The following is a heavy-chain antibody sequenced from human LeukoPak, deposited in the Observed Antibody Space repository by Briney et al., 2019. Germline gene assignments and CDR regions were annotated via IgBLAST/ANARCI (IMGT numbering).Heavy chain of an antibody. CDR1: GGSISSSSYY. V-gene: IGHV4-39*01. CDR3: ARTMVRGVILSTFDY. D-gene: IGHD3-10*01. J-gene: IGHJ4*02. CDR2: IYYSGST. Sequence: SETLSLTCTVSGGSISSSSYYWGWIRQPPGKGLEWIGSIYYSGSTYYNPSLKSRVTISVDTSKNQFSLKLSSVTAADTAVYYCARTMVRGVILSTFDYWGQGTLVTVSS.